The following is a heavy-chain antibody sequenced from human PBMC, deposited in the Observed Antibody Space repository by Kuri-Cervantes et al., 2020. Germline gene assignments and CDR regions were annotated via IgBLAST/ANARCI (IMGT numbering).Heavy chain of an antibody. CDR3: ARQSYYDNSGSDAFDI. CDR2: IISTSTI. CDR1: GFTFSDYY. Sequence: GGSLRLSCAASGFTFSDYYMNWVRQAPGKGLEWVSSIISTSTIYYADSVKGRFTISRDNAKNSLYLQMNSLRAEDTAVYYCARQSYYDNSGSDAFDIWGQGTMVTVSS. D-gene: IGHD3-22*01. J-gene: IGHJ3*02. V-gene: IGHV3-69-1*01.